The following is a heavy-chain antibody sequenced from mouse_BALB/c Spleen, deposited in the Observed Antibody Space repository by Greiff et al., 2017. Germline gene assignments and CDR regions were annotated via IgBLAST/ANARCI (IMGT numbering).Heavy chain of an antibody. D-gene: IGHD1-1*01. CDR1: GYSITSDYA. J-gene: IGHJ4*01. CDR2: ISYSGST. CDR3: ASAYFDYYGSSYNYAMDY. Sequence: EVKVEESGPGLVKPSQSLSLTCTVTGYSITSDYAWNWIRQFPGNKLEWMGYISYSGSTSYNPSLKSRISITRDTSKNQFFLQLNSVTTEDTATYYCASAYFDYYGSSYNYAMDYWGQGTSVTVSS. V-gene: IGHV3-2*02.